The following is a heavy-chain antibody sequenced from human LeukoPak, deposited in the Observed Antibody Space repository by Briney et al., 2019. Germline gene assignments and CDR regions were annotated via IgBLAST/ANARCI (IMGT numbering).Heavy chain of an antibody. CDR1: GFSFSRFG. J-gene: IGHJ4*02. D-gene: IGHD3-9*01. Sequence: GGSLRLSCSASGFSFSRFGMHWVRQAPGKGLEWVAVTSYDGLFKNYPDSVKGRFTISRDNSKNIVYLQMNSLEPEDTAVYYCAKDFKEVTGDNYFDYWGQGTLVTVSS. CDR3: AKDFKEVTGDNYFDY. V-gene: IGHV3-30*18. CDR2: TSYDGLFK.